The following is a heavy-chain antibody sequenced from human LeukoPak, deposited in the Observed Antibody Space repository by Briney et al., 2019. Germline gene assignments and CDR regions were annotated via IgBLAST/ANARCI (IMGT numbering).Heavy chain of an antibody. J-gene: IGHJ4*02. CDR1: GFTFSSYE. CDR3: ARVPDTAMMGVDY. CDR2: INGRGSTI. V-gene: IGHV3-48*03. Sequence: GGSLRLSCAASGFTFSSYEMNWVRQAPGKGLEWLSNINGRGSTIYYADSVKGRFTISRDNAKNSLYLQMNSLRVEDTAVYFCARVPDTAMMGVDYWGQGTLVTVSS. D-gene: IGHD2-2*01.